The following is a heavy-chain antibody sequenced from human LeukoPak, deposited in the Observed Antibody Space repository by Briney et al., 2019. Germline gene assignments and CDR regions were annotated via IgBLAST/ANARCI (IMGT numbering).Heavy chain of an antibody. D-gene: IGHD2-15*01. CDR2: IKAKAHGGTI. CDR1: GFTFINAW. V-gene: IGHV3-15*01. J-gene: IGHJ4*02. CDR3: SKGDCSGGTCLLPHDF. Sequence: GGSLRLSCAASGFTFINAWMAWVRQAPGKGLEWVGRIKAKAHGGTIEYAAPVKGRFTISRDDSKNTLYLQMNNLRTDDTAVYYCSKGDCSGGTCLLPHDFWGQGTLVTVSS.